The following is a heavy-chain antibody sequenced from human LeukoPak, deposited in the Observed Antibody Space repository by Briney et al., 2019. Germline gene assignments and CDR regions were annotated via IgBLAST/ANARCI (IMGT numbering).Heavy chain of an antibody. CDR1: GFTFSSYG. CDR2: IRYDGSNK. D-gene: IGHD3-3*01. V-gene: IGHV3-30*02. J-gene: IGHJ5*02. Sequence: GGSLRLSCAASGFTFSSYGMHWVRQAPGKGLEWVAFIRYDGSNKYYADSVKGRFTISRDNSKNTLYLQMNSLRAEDTAVYYCAKGYYDFWSGYDNWFDPWGQGTLVTVSS. CDR3: AKGYYDFWSGYDNWFDP.